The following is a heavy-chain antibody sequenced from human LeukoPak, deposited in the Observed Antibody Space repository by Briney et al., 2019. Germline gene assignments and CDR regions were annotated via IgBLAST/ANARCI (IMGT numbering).Heavy chain of an antibody. D-gene: IGHD2-2*01. V-gene: IGHV5-10-1*01. Sequence: GESLNISCQGSGYSFTSYWISWVRHMPGKGLEWMGSIDPSDSYTNYSPSFQCHVTISADKSISTAYLQWSRLKASDTAMYYCLLKGYCSSPSCYPFDYWGQGTLVTVSS. CDR3: LLKGYCSSPSCYPFDY. J-gene: IGHJ4*02. CDR1: GYSFTSYW. CDR2: IDPSDSYT.